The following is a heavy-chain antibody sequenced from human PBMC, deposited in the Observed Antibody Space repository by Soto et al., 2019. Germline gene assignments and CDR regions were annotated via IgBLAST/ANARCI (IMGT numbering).Heavy chain of an antibody. CDR3: AKESVVLMLYASSSALDY. D-gene: IGHD2-8*01. CDR1: GFTFSSYG. V-gene: IGHV3-30*18. Sequence: QVQLVESGGGVVQPGRSLRLSCQASGFTFSSYGMPGVGQAPAKGLEWVAVISYDGSNKYYADSVKGRFTISRDNSKNTLYLQMNSLRTEDTAVYYCAKESVVLMLYASSSALDYWGQGTLVTVSS. J-gene: IGHJ4*02. CDR2: ISYDGSNK.